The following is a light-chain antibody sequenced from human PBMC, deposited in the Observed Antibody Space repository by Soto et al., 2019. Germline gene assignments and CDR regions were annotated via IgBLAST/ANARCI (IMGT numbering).Light chain of an antibody. CDR1: QSVSSY. Sequence: EIVLTQSPATLSLSPGERATLSCRASQSVSSYLAWYQQKPGQAPRLLIYEASNRATGIPARFSGSGSGTDFTLTISSLEPEDFAVYYCQQRSNWPPTFDQGTKVEIK. CDR3: QQRSNWPPT. V-gene: IGKV3-11*01. CDR2: EAS. J-gene: IGKJ1*01.